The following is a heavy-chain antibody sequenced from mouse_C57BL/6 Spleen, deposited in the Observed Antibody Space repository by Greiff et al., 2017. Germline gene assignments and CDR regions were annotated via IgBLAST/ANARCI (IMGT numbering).Heavy chain of an antibody. CDR2: IYPCVGDT. Sequence: VQLMESGAELAKPGASVKISCKASGYAFSSYWMNWVKQRPGKGLEWIGQIYPCVGDTNYNRMFKGKATLTADKSSSTAYMQLSSQTSEDSEVYCCASYYSRSYYSMDYWGQGTSVTVSS. J-gene: IGHJ4*01. V-gene: IGHV1-80*01. CDR3: ASYYSRSYYSMDY. CDR1: GYAFSSYW. D-gene: IGHD2-5*01.